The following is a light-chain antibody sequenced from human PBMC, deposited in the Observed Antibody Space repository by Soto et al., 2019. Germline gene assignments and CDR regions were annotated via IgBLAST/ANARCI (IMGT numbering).Light chain of an antibody. CDR1: QSLTNSF. V-gene: IGKV3-20*01. J-gene: IGKJ5*01. CDR2: DTS. CDR3: QQDCTSEII. Sequence: ERVWTHSPGNMYLSPVERATLSCRASQSLTNSFIAWYQQRPGQAPRLLIYDTSSRASGIPDRFSGSGSGTDFTLTISRLETEDFTVFYFQQDCTSEIIFGQGTRLEIK.